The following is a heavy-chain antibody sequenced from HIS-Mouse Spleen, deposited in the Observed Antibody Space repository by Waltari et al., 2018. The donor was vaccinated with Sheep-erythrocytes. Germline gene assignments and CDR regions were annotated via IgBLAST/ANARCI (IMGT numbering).Heavy chain of an antibody. CDR1: GFTVSSNY. CDR3: ARDKVQAYYYGSGSPRRYGMDV. CDR2: IYSGGST. V-gene: IGHV3-53*01. J-gene: IGHJ6*02. Sequence: ASGFTVSSNYMSWVRQAPGKGLEWVSVIYSGGSTYYADSVKGRFTISRENSKNTLYLQMNSLRAEDTAVYYCARDKVQAYYYGSGSPRRYGMDVWGQGTTVTVSS. D-gene: IGHD3-10*01.